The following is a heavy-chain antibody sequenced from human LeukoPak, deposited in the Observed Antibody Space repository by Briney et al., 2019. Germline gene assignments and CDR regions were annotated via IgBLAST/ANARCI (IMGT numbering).Heavy chain of an antibody. D-gene: IGHD3-22*01. Sequence: GGSLRLSCAASGFTFSSYAMSWVRQAPGKGLEWVSTISGSGGSTYYADSVKGRFTISRDNSKKTLYLQMNSLRAEDTAVYYCAKGPNYDSSGYWGQGTLVTVSS. J-gene: IGHJ4*02. CDR1: GFTFSSYA. CDR2: ISGSGGST. V-gene: IGHV3-23*01. CDR3: AKGPNYDSSGY.